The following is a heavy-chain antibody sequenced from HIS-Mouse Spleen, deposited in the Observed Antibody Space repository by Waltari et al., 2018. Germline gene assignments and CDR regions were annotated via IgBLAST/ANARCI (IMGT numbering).Heavy chain of an antibody. J-gene: IGHJ2*01. CDR3: AREIPYSSSWYDWYFDL. D-gene: IGHD6-13*01. V-gene: IGHV4-39*07. CDR1: GGSISSSSYY. CDR2: IYYSVSP. Sequence: QLQLQESVPGLVKPSETLSLTCTVSGGSISSSSYYWGWLRQPPGEGLEGIGRIYYSVSPYYTPSLKSRVTVSVDTSKNQFSLKLGSVTAADTAVYYCAREIPYSSSWYDWYFDLWGRGTLVTVSS.